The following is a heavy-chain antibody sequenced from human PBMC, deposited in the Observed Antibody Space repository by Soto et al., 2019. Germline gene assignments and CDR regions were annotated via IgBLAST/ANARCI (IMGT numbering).Heavy chain of an antibody. CDR3: ATRPLLRGAP. CDR2: IWTSGST. J-gene: IGHJ3*01. V-gene: IGHV3-53*01. D-gene: IGHD3-16*01. Sequence: EVQLVESGGGLIQPGGSLRLSCEASGFTFSSNDMNWVRQAPGKGLEWVSLIWTSGSTAYAHSVKGRFTISRDNSKSALYLHMSSLRAEDTAVYYCATRPLLRGAPWGQGTKVTVSS. CDR1: GFTFSSND.